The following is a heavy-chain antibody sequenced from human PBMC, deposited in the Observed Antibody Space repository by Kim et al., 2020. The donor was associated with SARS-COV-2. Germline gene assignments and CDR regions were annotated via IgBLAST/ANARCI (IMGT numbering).Heavy chain of an antibody. CDR2: ISYSGNP. Sequence: SETLSLTCSVSGGSIRSGGKFWTWIRPHPAKDLEWIGYISYSGNPHYSPSLRSRVSISLQTSENQFSLELTSVTAADTAVYYCARGQRLEYWGQRIRVA. CDR3: ARGQRLEY. CDR1: GGSIRSGGKF. D-gene: IGHD6-25*01. V-gene: IGHV4-31*03. J-gene: IGHJ4*02.